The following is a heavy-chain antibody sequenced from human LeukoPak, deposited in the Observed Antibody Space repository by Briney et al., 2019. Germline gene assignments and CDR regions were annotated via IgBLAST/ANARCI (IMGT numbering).Heavy chain of an antibody. Sequence: SETLSLTCAVYGGSFSGYYWSWIRQPPGKGLEWIGEINHSGSTNYNPSLTSRVTISVDTSKNQFSLKLSSVTAADTAVYYCARGTANWFDPWGQGTLVTVSS. V-gene: IGHV4-34*01. CDR1: GGSFSGYY. D-gene: IGHD2-21*02. J-gene: IGHJ5*02. CDR2: INHSGST. CDR3: ARGTANWFDP.